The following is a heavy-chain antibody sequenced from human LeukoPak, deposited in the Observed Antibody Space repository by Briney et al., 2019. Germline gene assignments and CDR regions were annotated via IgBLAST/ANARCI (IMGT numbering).Heavy chain of an antibody. V-gene: IGHV4-59*11. CDR2: IYYSGTT. CDR3: ARGGVAAKYYFGY. CDR1: GGSISPLY. D-gene: IGHD3-10*01. Sequence: SETLSLTCTVSGGSISPLYWGWIRQSPGKGLGFIGYIYYSGTTNYNPSLRSRVTLSVDTSKNQFSLKLSSVTAADTAVYYCARGGVAAKYYFGYWGPGTLVTVSS. J-gene: IGHJ4*02.